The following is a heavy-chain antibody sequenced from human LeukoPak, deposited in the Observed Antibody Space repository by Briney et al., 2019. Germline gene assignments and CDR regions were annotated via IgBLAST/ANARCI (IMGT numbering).Heavy chain of an antibody. Sequence: SETLSLTCAVYGGSFSGYYWSWIRQPPGKGLEWIGEINHSGSTNYNPSLKSRVTMSVDTSKNQFSLKLSSVTAADTAVYYCARGREPKVAVIDYWGQGTLVTVSS. D-gene: IGHD1-26*01. CDR3: ARGREPKVAVIDY. CDR1: GGSFSGYY. CDR2: INHSGST. J-gene: IGHJ4*02. V-gene: IGHV4-34*01.